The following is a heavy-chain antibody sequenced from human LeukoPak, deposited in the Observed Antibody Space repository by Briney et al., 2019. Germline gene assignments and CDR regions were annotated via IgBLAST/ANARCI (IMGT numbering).Heavy chain of an antibody. J-gene: IGHJ4*02. CDR2: MNPINGNT. CDR3: ARMGGQQLVFGDY. Sequence: ASVKVSCKATGFTFTNYDINWVRQATGQGLEWMGWMNPINGNTGYAQKFQGRVTMTRDTSISTAYMELRSLRSEDTAVYYCARMGGQQLVFGDYWGQGTLVTVSS. V-gene: IGHV1-8*01. CDR1: GFTFTNYD. D-gene: IGHD6-13*01.